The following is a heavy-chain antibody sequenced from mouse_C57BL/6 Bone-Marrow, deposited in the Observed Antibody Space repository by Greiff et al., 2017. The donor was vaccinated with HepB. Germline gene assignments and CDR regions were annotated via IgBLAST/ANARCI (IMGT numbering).Heavy chain of an antibody. CDR3: ARGVLRSYAMDY. CDR2: IYYSGTI. V-gene: IGHV3-5*01. J-gene: IGHJ4*01. Sequence: VQLKESGPGLVKPSQTVFLTCTVTGISITTGNYRWSWIRQFPGNKLEWIGYIYYSGTITYNPSLTSRTTITRDTPKNQFFLEMNSLTAEDTATYYCARGVLRSYAMDYWGQGTSVTVSS. D-gene: IGHD1-1*01. CDR1: GISITTGNYR.